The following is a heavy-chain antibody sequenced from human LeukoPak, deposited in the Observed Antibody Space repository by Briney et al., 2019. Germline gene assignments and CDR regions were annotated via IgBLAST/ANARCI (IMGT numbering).Heavy chain of an antibody. CDR2: IYYSGST. CDR3: APGEWLLHNAFDY. CDR1: GGSISSSSYY. D-gene: IGHD3-3*01. V-gene: IGHV4-39*01. Sequence: PETLSLTCTVSGGSISSSSYYWGWIRQPPGKGLEWIGSIYYSGSTYYNPSLKSRVTISVDTSKNQFSLKLSSVTAADTAVYYCAPGEWLLHNAFDYWGQGTLLTVSS. J-gene: IGHJ4*02.